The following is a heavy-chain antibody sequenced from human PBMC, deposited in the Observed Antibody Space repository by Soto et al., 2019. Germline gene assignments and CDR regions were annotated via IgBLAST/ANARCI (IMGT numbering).Heavy chain of an antibody. D-gene: IGHD6-6*01. CDR3: ASSIAARRDKNWFDP. J-gene: IGHJ5*02. CDR2: ISSSSSYI. CDR1: GFTFSSYS. Sequence: GGSLRLSCAASGFTFSSYSMNWVRQAPGKGLEWVSSISSSSSYIYYADSVKGRFTISRDNAKNSLYLQMNSLRAEDTAVYYCASSIAARRDKNWFDPWGQGTLVTVSS. V-gene: IGHV3-21*01.